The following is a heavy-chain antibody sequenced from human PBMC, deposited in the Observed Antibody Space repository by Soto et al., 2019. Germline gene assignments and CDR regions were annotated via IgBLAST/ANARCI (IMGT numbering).Heavy chain of an antibody. V-gene: IGHV1-58*02. D-gene: IGHD2-2*01. Sequence: SVKVSCKASGFTFTSSAMQWVRQARGQRLEWIGWIVVGSGNTNYAQKFQERVTITRDMSTSTAYMELSSLRSEDTAVYYCAAREVVPVPHYYMDVWGKGTTVTVSS. CDR2: IVVGSGNT. CDR1: GFTFTSSA. J-gene: IGHJ6*03. CDR3: AAREVVPVPHYYMDV.